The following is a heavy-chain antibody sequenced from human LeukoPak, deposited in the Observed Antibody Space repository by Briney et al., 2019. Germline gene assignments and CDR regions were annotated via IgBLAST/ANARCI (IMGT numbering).Heavy chain of an antibody. J-gene: IGHJ4*02. CDR1: GGTFSSYA. V-gene: IGHV1-69*05. D-gene: IGHD2-8*01. CDR2: IIPIFGTA. CDR3: AREGYCTNGVCYTGHYFDY. Sequence: ASVKVSCKASGGTFSSYAISWVRQAPGQGLEWMGRIIPIFGTANYAQQFQGRVTITTDESTSTAYMELSSLRSEDTAVYYCAREGYCTNGVCYTGHYFDYWGQGTLVTVSS.